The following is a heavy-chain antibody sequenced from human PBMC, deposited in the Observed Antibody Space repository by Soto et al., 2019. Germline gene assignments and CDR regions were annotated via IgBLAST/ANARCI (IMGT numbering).Heavy chain of an antibody. CDR3: ARGTVTTFYYYGMDV. D-gene: IGHD4-17*01. V-gene: IGHV3-64*01. CDR2: ISSNGGST. J-gene: IGHJ6*02. CDR1: GFTFSSYA. Sequence: EVQLVESGGGLVQPGGSLRLSCAASGFTFSSYAMHWVRQAPGKGLEYVSAISSNGGSTYYANSVKGRFTISRDNSKNTLYLQMGSLRAEEMAVYYCARGTVTTFYYYGMDVWGQGTTVTDSS.